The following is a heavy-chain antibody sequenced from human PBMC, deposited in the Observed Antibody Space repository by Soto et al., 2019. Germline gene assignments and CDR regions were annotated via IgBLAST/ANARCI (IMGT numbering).Heavy chain of an antibody. CDR2: INAGNGNT. J-gene: IGHJ4*02. D-gene: IGHD3-22*01. CDR3: ARSSGYYDVDY. CDR1: GYTFTSYA. Sequence: QVQLVQSGAEVKKPGASVKVSCKASGYTFTSYAMHWVRQAPGQRLEWMGWINAGNGNTKYSQKFQGRVTITRDKSASTAYMELTSLRSEDTAVYYCARSSGYYDVDYWGQGTLVTVSS. V-gene: IGHV1-3*01.